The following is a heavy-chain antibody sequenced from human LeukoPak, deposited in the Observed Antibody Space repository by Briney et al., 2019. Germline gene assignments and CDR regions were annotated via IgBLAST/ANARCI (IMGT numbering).Heavy chain of an antibody. V-gene: IGHV3-30*03. D-gene: IGHD3-22*01. CDR1: GFTVNENH. CDR3: TRDFSTAYDSSSFYGDSCFDY. CDR2: ISYDGSNK. Sequence: GGSLRLSCATSGFTVNENHMSWVRQAPGKGLEWVAVISYDGSNKYYADSVKARFTISRDNSKNTVYLQMNILRAEDTAVYYFTRDFSTAYDSSSFYGDSCFDYWGQGILVTVSS. J-gene: IGHJ4*02.